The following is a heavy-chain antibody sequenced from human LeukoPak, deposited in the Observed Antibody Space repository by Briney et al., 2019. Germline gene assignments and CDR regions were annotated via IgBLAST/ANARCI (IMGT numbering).Heavy chain of an antibody. CDR3: ARDFPPYGSGSDPWYYYYMDV. J-gene: IGHJ6*03. V-gene: IGHV3-48*03. CDR1: GFTFSSYE. D-gene: IGHD3-10*01. Sequence: GGSLRLSCAASGFTFSSYEMNWVRQAPGKGLEWVSYISSSGSTIYYADSVKVRFTISRDNAKNSLYLQMDSLRAEDTAVYYCARDFPPYGSGSDPWYYYYMDVWGKGTTVTISS. CDR2: ISSSGSTI.